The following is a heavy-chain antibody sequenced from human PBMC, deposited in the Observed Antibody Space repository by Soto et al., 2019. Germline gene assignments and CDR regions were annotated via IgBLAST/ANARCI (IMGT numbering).Heavy chain of an antibody. CDR3: AQGRPGGYFDY. V-gene: IGHV2-5*02. D-gene: IGHD2-15*01. CDR1: GFSLSTSGVG. CDR2: IYWDDDK. J-gene: IGHJ4*02. Sequence: ISLKETDPTLVKPTQTLTLTCTFSGFSLSTSGVGVGWIRQPPGKALEWLALIYWDDDKRYSPSLKSRLTITKDTSKNQVVLTMTNMDPVDTATYYCAQGRPGGYFDYWGQGTLVTVSS.